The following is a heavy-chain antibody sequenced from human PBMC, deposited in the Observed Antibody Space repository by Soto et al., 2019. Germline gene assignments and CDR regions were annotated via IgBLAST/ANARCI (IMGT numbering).Heavy chain of an antibody. D-gene: IGHD4-17*01. Sequence: PSETLSLTCTVSGGSISSGDYYWSWIRQPPGKGLELIGYIYYSGSTYYNPSLKSRVTISVDTSKSQFSLKLSSVTAADTAVYYCARGFDYVAQYYFDYWGQGTLVTVSS. CDR3: ARGFDYVAQYYFDY. J-gene: IGHJ4*02. CDR2: IYYSGST. V-gene: IGHV4-30-4*01. CDR1: GGSISSGDYY.